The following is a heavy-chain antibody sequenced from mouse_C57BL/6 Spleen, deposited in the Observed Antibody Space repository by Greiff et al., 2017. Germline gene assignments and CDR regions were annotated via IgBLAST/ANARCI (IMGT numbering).Heavy chain of an antibody. Sequence: VKLQQPGAELVRPGSSVKLSCKASGYTFTSYWMHWVKQRPIQGLEWIGNIDPSDSETHYNQKFKDKATLTVDKSSSTAYMQLSRLTSEDSAVYYCARSDYYGSGAMDYWGQGTSVTVSS. CDR1: GYTFTSYW. D-gene: IGHD1-1*01. CDR2: IDPSDSET. J-gene: IGHJ4*01. CDR3: ARSDYYGSGAMDY. V-gene: IGHV1-52*01.